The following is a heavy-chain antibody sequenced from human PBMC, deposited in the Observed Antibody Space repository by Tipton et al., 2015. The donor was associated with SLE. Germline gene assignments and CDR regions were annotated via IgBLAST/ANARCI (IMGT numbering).Heavy chain of an antibody. CDR3: ARSEGSSWLYYYYGLDV. Sequence: TLSLTCTVSGGSISTYYWSWIRQPPGKGLEWIGYIYYSGSTNYNPSLKSRVTISVDTSKNQFSLKLSPVTAADTAVYYCARSEGSSWLYYYYGLDVWGQGTTVAVSS. D-gene: IGHD6-13*01. CDR2: IYYSGST. J-gene: IGHJ6*02. V-gene: IGHV4-59*01. CDR1: GGSISTYY.